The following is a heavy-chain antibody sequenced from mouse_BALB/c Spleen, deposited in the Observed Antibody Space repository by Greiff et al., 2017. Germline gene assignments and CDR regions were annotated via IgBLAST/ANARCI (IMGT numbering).Heavy chain of an antibody. Sequence: EVKLVESGGGLVQPGGSRKLSCAASGFTFSSFGMHWVRQAPEKGLEWVAYISSGSSTIYYADTVKGRFTISRDNPKNTLFLQMTSPRSEDTAMYYCARWNYRYDGYYAIGYWGQGTSVTVSS. J-gene: IGHJ4*01. D-gene: IGHD2-14*01. CDR1: GFTFSSFG. CDR2: ISSGSSTI. CDR3: ARWNYRYDGYYAIGY. V-gene: IGHV5-17*02.